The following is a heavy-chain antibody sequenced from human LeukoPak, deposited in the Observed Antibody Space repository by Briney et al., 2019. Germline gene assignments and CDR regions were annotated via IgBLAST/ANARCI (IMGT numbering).Heavy chain of an antibody. CDR1: GGSISSSSYY. D-gene: IGHD1-26*01. J-gene: IGHJ4*02. V-gene: IGHV4-39*01. CDR2: IYYSGST. CDR3: AKGDSGSYFRVADDY. Sequence: PSETLSLTCTVSGGSISSSSYYWGWIRQPPGKGLEWIGSIYYSGSTYYNPSLKSRVTISVDTSKNQFSLKLSSVTAADTAVYYCAKGDSGSYFRVADDYWGQGTLVTVSS.